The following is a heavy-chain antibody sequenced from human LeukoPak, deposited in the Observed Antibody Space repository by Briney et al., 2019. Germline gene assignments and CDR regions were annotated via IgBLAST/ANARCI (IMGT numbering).Heavy chain of an antibody. CDR1: GGSISSSSYY. Sequence: SETLSLTCTVSGGSISSSSYYWGWIRQPPGKGLEWIGSIYYSGSTYYNPSLKSRVTISVDTSKNQFSLKLSSVTAADTAVYYCARQGIAAAGRIPNYYYYMDVWGKGTTVTISS. D-gene: IGHD6-13*01. CDR2: IYYSGST. V-gene: IGHV4-39*01. CDR3: ARQGIAAAGRIPNYYYYMDV. J-gene: IGHJ6*03.